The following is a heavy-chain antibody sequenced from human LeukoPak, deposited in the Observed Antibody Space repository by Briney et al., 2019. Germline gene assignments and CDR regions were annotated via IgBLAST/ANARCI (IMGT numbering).Heavy chain of an antibody. J-gene: IGHJ6*03. CDR2: IIPMFGTG. V-gene: IGHV1-69*13. D-gene: IGHD5-18*01. Sequence: SVKVSCKASGNTFNNYAISWVRQAPGQGLEWMGGIIPMFGTGNYAQKFQGRVTITADESTSTAYMELSSLRSEDTAVYYCGRVTATGKYYYYYYMDVWGKGNTVTVSS. CDR3: GRVTATGKYYYYYYMDV. CDR1: GNTFNNYA.